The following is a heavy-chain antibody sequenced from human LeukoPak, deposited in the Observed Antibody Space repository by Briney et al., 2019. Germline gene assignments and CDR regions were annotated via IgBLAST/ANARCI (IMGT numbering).Heavy chain of an antibody. D-gene: IGHD3-22*01. CDR3: AKDFDYYDSSGALGY. CDR1: GFTFSSYG. Sequence: GGSLRLSCAASGFTFSSYGMHWVRQAPGKGLEWVAFIRYDGSNKYYADSVKGRFTISRDNSKNTLYLQMNSLRAEDTAVYYCAKDFDYYDSSGALGYWGQGTLVTVSS. V-gene: IGHV3-30*02. CDR2: IRYDGSNK. J-gene: IGHJ4*02.